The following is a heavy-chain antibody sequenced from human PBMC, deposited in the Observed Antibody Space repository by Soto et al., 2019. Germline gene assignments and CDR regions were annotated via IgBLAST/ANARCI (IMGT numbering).Heavy chain of an antibody. J-gene: IGHJ4*02. CDR2: VSTSGRST. V-gene: IGHV3-64D*06. CDR3: VKQAHGLDGVAFDY. Sequence: GSLRLSCSASGFIFSESTIYWVRQVPGKGLEAISAVSTSGRSTYYADSVKDRFTISRDNSKNTLFLQMGSLRHEDTAIYYCVKQAHGLDGVAFDYWGQGTQVTVSS. CDR1: GFIFSEST. D-gene: IGHD2-15*01.